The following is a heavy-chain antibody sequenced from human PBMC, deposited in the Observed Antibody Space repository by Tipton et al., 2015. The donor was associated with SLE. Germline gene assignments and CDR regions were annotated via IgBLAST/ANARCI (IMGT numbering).Heavy chain of an antibody. D-gene: IGHD6-6*01. J-gene: IGHJ4*02. CDR1: GDSISSGYY. V-gene: IGHV4-31*03. CDR2: IYYSGST. CDR3: ASYSSSYFDY. Sequence: TLSLTCTVSGDSISSGYYWSWIRQHPGKGLEWIGHIYYSGSTHYNPSLKSRVTISVDTSKNQFSLKLSSVTAADTAVYYCASYSSSYFDYWGQGTLVTVSS.